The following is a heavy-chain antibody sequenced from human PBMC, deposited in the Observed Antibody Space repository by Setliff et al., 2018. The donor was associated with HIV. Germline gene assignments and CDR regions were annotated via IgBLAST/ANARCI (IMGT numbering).Heavy chain of an antibody. CDR3: ARGLPLRDGFNHRAPDI. D-gene: IGHD2-15*01. CDR2: IYYHGST. V-gene: IGHV4-39*07. CDR1: GGSISSTNYF. J-gene: IGHJ3*02. Sequence: LSLTCTVSGGSISSTNYFWGWIRQPPGKGLEWIGTIYYHGSTYYNPSLQSRVTISIDTAKNQFSLNLNSVTATDTAVYYCARGLPLRDGFNHRAPDIWGHGTRVTVSS.